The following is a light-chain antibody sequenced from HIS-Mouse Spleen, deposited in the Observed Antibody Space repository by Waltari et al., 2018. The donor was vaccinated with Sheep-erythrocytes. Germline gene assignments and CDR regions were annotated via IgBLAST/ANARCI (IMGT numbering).Light chain of an antibody. J-gene: IGLJ3*02. CDR1: SSNIGSNY. V-gene: IGLV1-47*01. CDR3: AAWDDSLSCPV. CDR2: RNN. Sequence: QSVLTQPPSASGTPGQRVTISCSGSSSNIGSNYVYWYQQLPGTAPKLLIYRNNQLPSGVPDRFSGSKSGTSASLAISGLRSEDEADYYCAAWDDSLSCPVFGGGTKLTVL.